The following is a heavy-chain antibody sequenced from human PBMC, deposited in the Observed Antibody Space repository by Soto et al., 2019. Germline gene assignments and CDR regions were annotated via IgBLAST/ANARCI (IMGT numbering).Heavy chain of an antibody. CDR2: INPSGGST. CDR1: RYTFTSYY. J-gene: IGHJ4*02. Sequence: ASVKVSCKASRYTFTSYYMHWVRQAPGQGLEWMGIINPSGGSTSYAQKFQGRVTMTRDTSTSTVYMELSSLRSEDTAVYYCARSTTVTTLDYWGQGTLVTVSS. D-gene: IGHD4-17*01. CDR3: ARSTTVTTLDY. V-gene: IGHV1-46*03.